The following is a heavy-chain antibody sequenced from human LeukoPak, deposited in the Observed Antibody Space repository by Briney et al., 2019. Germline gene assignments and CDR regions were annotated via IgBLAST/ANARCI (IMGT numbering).Heavy chain of an antibody. D-gene: IGHD1-26*01. CDR1: GFTVSGNY. V-gene: IGHV3-53*01. J-gene: IGHJ4*02. CDR2: IYSGGST. Sequence: GGSLRLSCAASGFTVSGNYMSWVRQAPGKGLEWVSVIYSGGSTYYADSVKGRFTISRDNSKNTLYLQMNSLRAEDTAVYYCARDSEGATTSRGFDYWGQGTLVTVSS. CDR3: ARDSEGATTSRGFDY.